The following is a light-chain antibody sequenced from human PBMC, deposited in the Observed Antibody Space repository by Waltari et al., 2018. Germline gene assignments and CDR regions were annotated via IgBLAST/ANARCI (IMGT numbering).Light chain of an antibody. Sequence: EIVLTQSPATLSLSPGERATLSCRASQSVSIYLAWYQQKPGQAPRLLIYDASNRATGIPARFSGSGSGTDFTRTISSLEPEDFAVYYCQQRSNWPITFGQGIRLEIK. CDR1: QSVSIY. J-gene: IGKJ5*01. CDR2: DAS. CDR3: QQRSNWPIT. V-gene: IGKV3-11*01.